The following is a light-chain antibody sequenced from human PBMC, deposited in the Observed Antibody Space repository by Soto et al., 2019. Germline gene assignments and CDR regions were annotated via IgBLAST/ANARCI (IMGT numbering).Light chain of an antibody. CDR2: DVS. Sequence: QSALTQPASVSGSPGQSITISCTGTSSDVGGYNYVSWYQQHPGKAPKLMIYDVSKRPSGVSNRFSGSKSGNTASLTISGLPAEDEADYYCTSYTSGGTLVVFGGGTKLTVL. V-gene: IGLV2-14*01. CDR3: TSYTSGGTLVV. J-gene: IGLJ2*01. CDR1: SSDVGGYNY.